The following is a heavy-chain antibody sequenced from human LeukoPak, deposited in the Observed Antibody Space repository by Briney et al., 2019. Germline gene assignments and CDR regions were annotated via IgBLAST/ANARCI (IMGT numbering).Heavy chain of an antibody. D-gene: IGHD4-17*01. Sequence: SETLSLTCTVSGGSISSSSYYWGWIRQPPGKGLEWIGSIYYSGSTYYNPSLKSRVTISVDTSKNQFSLKLSSVTAADTAVHYCARIRRATVSRYYYYMDVWGKGTTVTVSS. J-gene: IGHJ6*03. V-gene: IGHV4-39*01. CDR1: GGSISSSSYY. CDR2: IYYSGST. CDR3: ARIRRATVSRYYYYMDV.